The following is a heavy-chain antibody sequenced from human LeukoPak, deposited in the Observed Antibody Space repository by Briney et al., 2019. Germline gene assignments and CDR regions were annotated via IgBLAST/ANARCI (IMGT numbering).Heavy chain of an antibody. CDR3: AREHKTGQFFDY. Sequence: KSGGSLRLSCAASGFTFSSYEMNWVRQAPGKGLEWVSYISTSDSSIYYADSVKGRFTISTDTAKNSLYLQMNSLGAEDTAVYYCAREHKTGQFFDYWGQGTLVTVSS. CDR2: ISTSDSSI. V-gene: IGHV3-48*03. J-gene: IGHJ4*02. D-gene: IGHD1-1*01. CDR1: GFTFSSYE.